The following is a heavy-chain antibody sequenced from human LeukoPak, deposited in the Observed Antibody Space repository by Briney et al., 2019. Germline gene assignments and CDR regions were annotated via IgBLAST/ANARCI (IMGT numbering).Heavy chain of an antibody. CDR3: ARDPGYGDYDEYFQH. Sequence: ASVKVSCKASGYTFTSYAMHWVRQAPGQRLEWMGWINAGNGNTKYSQKFQGRVTITRDTSASTAYMELSSLRSEDTAVYYCARDPGYGDYDEYFQHWGQGTLVTVSS. CDR1: GYTFTSYA. J-gene: IGHJ1*01. D-gene: IGHD4-17*01. CDR2: INAGNGNT. V-gene: IGHV1-3*01.